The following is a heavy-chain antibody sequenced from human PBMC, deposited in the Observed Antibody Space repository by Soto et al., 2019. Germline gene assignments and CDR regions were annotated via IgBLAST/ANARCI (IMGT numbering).Heavy chain of an antibody. D-gene: IGHD3-22*01. J-gene: IGHJ5*02. CDR3: ARPLPYYYDSSGYYPGEFDP. Sequence: GGSLRLSCAASGFTFSSYWMHWVRQAPGKGPVWVSRINSDGSSTSYADSVKGRFTISRDNAKNTLYLQMNSLRAEDTAVYYCARPLPYYYDSSGYYPGEFDPWGQGTLVTVSS. V-gene: IGHV3-74*01. CDR1: GFTFSSYW. CDR2: INSDGSST.